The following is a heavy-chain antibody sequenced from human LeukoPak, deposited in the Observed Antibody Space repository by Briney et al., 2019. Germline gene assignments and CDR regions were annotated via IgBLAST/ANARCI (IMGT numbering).Heavy chain of an antibody. CDR1: GFTFSNSG. Sequence: PGGSLRLSCAASGFTFSNSGMHWVRQAPGKGLEWVAFIRSDGSNKYYAASVKGRFTISRDDSKNTLHLQVNSLRAEDAAIYYCARGGSGWDFDFWGQGTLVTVSS. CDR2: IRSDGSNK. V-gene: IGHV3-30*02. CDR3: ARGGSGWDFDF. D-gene: IGHD6-25*01. J-gene: IGHJ4*02.